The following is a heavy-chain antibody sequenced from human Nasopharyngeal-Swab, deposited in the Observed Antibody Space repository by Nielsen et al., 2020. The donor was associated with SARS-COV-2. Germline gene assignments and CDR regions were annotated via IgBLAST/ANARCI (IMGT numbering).Heavy chain of an antibody. V-gene: IGHV3-74*01. D-gene: IGHD7-27*01. CDR2: ITSDGTTT. J-gene: IGHJ6*04. CDR1: GFVFNNYW. Sequence: GESLKISCAASGFVFNNYWMDWVRQVPGKGLVWVSHITSDGTTTSYSDSVKGRFTTSRDNLKDTLYLQMNSLRAEDTAVYYCARSYWGAEDVWGKGTTVTVSS. CDR3: ARSYWGAEDV.